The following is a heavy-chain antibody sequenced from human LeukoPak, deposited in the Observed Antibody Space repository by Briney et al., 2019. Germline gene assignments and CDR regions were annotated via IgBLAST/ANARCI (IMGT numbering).Heavy chain of an antibody. CDR1: GFTVSSYG. Sequence: PGRPLRLSCAASGFTVSSYGMHWVRQTPGKGLEWVAVIWYDGSNKYYADSVKGRFTISRDNSKNTLYLQMNSLRAEDTAVYYCARDRIVGATGYMDVWGKGTTVTVSS. D-gene: IGHD1-26*01. CDR3: ARDRIVGATGYMDV. J-gene: IGHJ6*03. CDR2: IWYDGSNK. V-gene: IGHV3-33*01.